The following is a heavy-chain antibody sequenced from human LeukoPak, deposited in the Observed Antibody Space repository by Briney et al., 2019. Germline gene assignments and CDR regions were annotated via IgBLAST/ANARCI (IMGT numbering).Heavy chain of an antibody. D-gene: IGHD6-19*01. J-gene: IGHJ4*02. V-gene: IGHV3-30-3*01. Sequence: GGSLRPSCAASGFTFSSYAMHWVRQAPGKGLEWVAVISYDGSNKYYADSVKGRFTISRDNSKNTLYLQMNSLRAEDTAVYYCAREGQIMAVAGPFDYWGQGTLVTVSS. CDR2: ISYDGSNK. CDR1: GFTFSSYA. CDR3: AREGQIMAVAGPFDY.